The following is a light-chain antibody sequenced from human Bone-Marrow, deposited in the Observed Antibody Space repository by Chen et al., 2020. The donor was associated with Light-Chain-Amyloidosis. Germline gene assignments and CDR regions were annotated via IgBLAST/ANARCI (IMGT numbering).Light chain of an antibody. CDR2: EDD. CDR3: QSYQGNSQGV. V-gene: IGLV6-57*01. CDR1: SGSIATNY. Sequence: NFMLTQPHSVSESPGKTVIISCTRSSGSIATNYVQWYQQRPGSSPTTVIYEDDQRPSGVPDRFSGSIDRSSNSAPLTISGLKTKDEADYYCQSYQGNSQGVCGGGTKLTVL. J-gene: IGLJ3*02.